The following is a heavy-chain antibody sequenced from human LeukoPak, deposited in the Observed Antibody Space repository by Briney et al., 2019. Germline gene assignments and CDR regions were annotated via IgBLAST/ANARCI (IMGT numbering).Heavy chain of an antibody. CDR1: GDSVTSGGYF. CDR3: ARDVVVTSSPDAFDI. CDR2: ISNSGTT. D-gene: IGHD2-21*02. V-gene: IGHV4-31*11. Sequence: SETLSPTCAVSGDSVTSGGYFWTWIRQHPGKGLEWIGSISNSGTTSYNPSLKSRVSISLDTSNNHFSLRLGSVTAADTAVYFCARDVVVTSSPDAFDIWGQGTMVTVSS. J-gene: IGHJ3*02.